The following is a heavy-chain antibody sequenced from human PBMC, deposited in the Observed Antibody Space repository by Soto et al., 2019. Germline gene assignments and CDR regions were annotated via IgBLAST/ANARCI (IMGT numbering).Heavy chain of an antibody. J-gene: IGHJ6*02. CDR3: AKDEGTAMETYYYYYGMDV. D-gene: IGHD5-18*01. V-gene: IGHV3-30*18. CDR2: ISYDGSNK. Sequence: PGGSLRLSCAASGFTFSSYGMHWVRQAPGKGLEWVAVISYDGSNKYYADSVKGRFTISRDNSKNTLYLQMNSLRAEDTAVYYCAKDEGTAMETYYYYYGMDVWGQGTTVTVSS. CDR1: GFTFSSYG.